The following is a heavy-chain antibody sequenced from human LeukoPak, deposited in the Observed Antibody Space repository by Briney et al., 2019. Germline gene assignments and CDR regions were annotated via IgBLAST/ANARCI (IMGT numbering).Heavy chain of an antibody. J-gene: IGHJ6*02. Sequence: SETLSLTCTVSGGSISSSSYYWGWIRQPPGKGLEWIGSIYYSGSTYYNPSLKSRVTISVDTSKNQFSLKLSSVTAADTAVYYCARDENGMDVWGQGTTVTVSS. V-gene: IGHV4-39*02. CDR2: IYYSGST. CDR3: ARDENGMDV. CDR1: GGSISSSSYY.